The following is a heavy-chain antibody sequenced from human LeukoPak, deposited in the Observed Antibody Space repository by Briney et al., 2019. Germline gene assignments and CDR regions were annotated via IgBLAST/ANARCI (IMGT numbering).Heavy chain of an antibody. V-gene: IGHV3-48*03. CDR2: ISSSGSTI. CDR1: GFTFSSYE. Sequence: GGSLRLSCAASGFTFSSYEMNWVRQAPGKGLEWVSYISSSGSTIYYADSVKGRFTISRDNAKNSLYLQMNSLRAEDTAVYYCARSDSSGYPYWGQGTLVTVSS. J-gene: IGHJ4*02. CDR3: ARSDSSGYPY. D-gene: IGHD3-22*01.